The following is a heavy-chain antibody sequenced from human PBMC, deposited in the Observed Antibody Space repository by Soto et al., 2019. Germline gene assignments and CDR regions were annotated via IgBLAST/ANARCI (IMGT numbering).Heavy chain of an antibody. CDR3: GRDKAGVRLGGNYYSGMDV. J-gene: IGHJ6*02. D-gene: IGHD5-12*01. CDR2: IIPIFGTA. V-gene: IGHV1-69*12. CDR1: GGTFSSYA. Sequence: QVQLVQSGAEVMQPGSSVRVSCKASGGTFSSYAISWVRQAPGQGLEWMGGIIPIFGTADYAQKFQGRVTITGNEPTTTAYMELSSLRSEETALYFCGRDKAGVRLGGNYYSGMDVWGQGTTVTVSS.